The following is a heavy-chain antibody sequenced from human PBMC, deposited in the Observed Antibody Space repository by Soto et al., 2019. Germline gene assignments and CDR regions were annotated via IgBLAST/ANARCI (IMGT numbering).Heavy chain of an antibody. V-gene: IGHV3-23*01. J-gene: IGHJ6*02. D-gene: IGHD6-13*01. CDR3: AKTRSAAAYLILVMDV. CDR2: ISGSGGST. Sequence: GGSLRLSCAASGFTFSSYAMSWVRQAPGKGLEWVSAISGSGGSTYYADSVKGRFTISRDNSKNTLYLQMNSLRAEDTAVYYCAKTRSAAAYLILVMDVWGQGTTVTVSS. CDR1: GFTFSSYA.